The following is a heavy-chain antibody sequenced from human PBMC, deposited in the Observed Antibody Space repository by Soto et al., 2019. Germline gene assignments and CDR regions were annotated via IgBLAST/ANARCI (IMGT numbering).Heavy chain of an antibody. D-gene: IGHD1-20*01. Sequence: SGPTLVNPTQTLTLTCTFSGFSLSTSGMCVSWIRQPPGKALEWLALIDWDDDKYYSTSLKTRLAISKDTSKNQVVLTMTNMDPVDTATYYCARTRYNWNYDYGMDVWGQGTTVTVSS. CDR2: IDWDDDK. J-gene: IGHJ6*02. V-gene: IGHV2-70*01. CDR3: ARTRYNWNYDYGMDV. CDR1: GFSLSTSGMC.